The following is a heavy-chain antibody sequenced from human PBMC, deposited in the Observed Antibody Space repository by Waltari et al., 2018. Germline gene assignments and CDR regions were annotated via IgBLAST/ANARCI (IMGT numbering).Heavy chain of an antibody. CDR3: ATTPIAARPDTWEFDY. CDR2: FDPEDGET. CDR1: GYTLTELS. J-gene: IGHJ4*02. Sequence: QVQLVQSGAEVKKPGASVKVSCKVSGYTLTELSMHWVRQAPGKGLEWMGGFDPEDGETIYAQKFQGRVTMTEDTSTDTAYMELSSLRSEDTAVYYCATTPIAARPDTWEFDYWGQGTLVTVSS. V-gene: IGHV1-24*01. D-gene: IGHD6-6*01.